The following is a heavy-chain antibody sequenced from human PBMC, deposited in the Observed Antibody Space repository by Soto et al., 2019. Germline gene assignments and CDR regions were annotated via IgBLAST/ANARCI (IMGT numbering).Heavy chain of an antibody. CDR2: ISGSGGST. D-gene: IGHD6-13*01. V-gene: IGHV3-23*01. Sequence: VGSLRLSCAASGFTFSSCGMSWVRQAPGKGLEWVAAISGSGGSTYYADSVKGRFTISRDNSKNTLYLQMNSLRAEDTAVYYCAKAGADSSSWYYDLAYWGQGTLVTVSS. CDR1: GFTFSSCG. CDR3: AKAGADSSSWYYDLAY. J-gene: IGHJ4*02.